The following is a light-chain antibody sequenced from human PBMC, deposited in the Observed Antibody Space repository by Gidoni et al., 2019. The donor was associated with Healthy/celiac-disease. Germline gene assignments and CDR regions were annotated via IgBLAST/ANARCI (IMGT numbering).Light chain of an antibody. CDR1: ALPKQY. J-gene: IGLJ2*01. CDR3: HSAVRSGPYVV. CDR2: KAS. Sequence: SYDLTEQRAVPGGPGKTDRNTCSADALPKQYPYWYQQKPGQATVLVIYKASERPSGIPERLSGPSSGTIVTFPISGVQAEAEADYYCHSAVRSGPYVVFGGGTKLTVL. V-gene: IGLV3-25*01.